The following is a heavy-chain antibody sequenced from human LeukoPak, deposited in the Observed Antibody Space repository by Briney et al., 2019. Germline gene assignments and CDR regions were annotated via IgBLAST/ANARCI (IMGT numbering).Heavy chain of an antibody. CDR2: IYNSESS. D-gene: IGHD6-13*01. J-gene: IGHJ5*02. CDR3: MRERSSSWYVDWFDP. CDR1: GCSISGYY. V-gene: IGHV4-4*07. Sequence: SETLSLTCCVPGCSISGYYWSWIRQPAGKGLEWIGRIYNSESSNYNPSLKSRDTMSVDTPNNQFSLKLASVTAADTAVHCWMRERSSSWYVDWFDPWGKETLVTVS.